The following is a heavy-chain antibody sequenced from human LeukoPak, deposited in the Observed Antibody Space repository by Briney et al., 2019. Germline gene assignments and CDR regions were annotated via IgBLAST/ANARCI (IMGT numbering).Heavy chain of an antibody. J-gene: IGHJ4*02. V-gene: IGHV4-59*08. D-gene: IGHD4-17*01. CDR2: IYYSGST. CDR3: ARYGDYGYYFDY. Sequence: SETLSLTCTVSGGAISSYYWSWIRQPPGKGLEWIGYIYYSGSTNYNPSLKSRVTISVDTSKNQFSLKLSSVTAADTAVYYCARYGDYGYYFDYWGQGTLVTVSS. CDR1: GGAISSYY.